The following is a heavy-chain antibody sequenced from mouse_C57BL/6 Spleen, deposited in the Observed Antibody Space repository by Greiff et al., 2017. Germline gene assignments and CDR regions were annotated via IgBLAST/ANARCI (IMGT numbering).Heavy chain of an antibody. D-gene: IGHD2-3*01. J-gene: IGHJ3*01. CDR3: ALIYDGYLAWFAY. CDR1: GYTFTSYW. V-gene: IGHV1-50*01. Sequence: QVQLQQPGAELVKPGASVKLSCKASGYTFTSYWMQWVKQRPGQGLEWIGAIDPSDSYTNHNQKFKGKATLTVDTSSSTAYMQLSSMTSEDSAVYYCALIYDGYLAWFAYWGQGTLVTVSA. CDR2: IDPSDSYT.